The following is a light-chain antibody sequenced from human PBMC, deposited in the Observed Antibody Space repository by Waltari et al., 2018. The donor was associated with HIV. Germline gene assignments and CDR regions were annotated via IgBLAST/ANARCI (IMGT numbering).Light chain of an antibody. CDR2: CNS. CDR3: QSYDSSLSGSDVV. V-gene: IGLV1-40*01. Sequence: QSVLTQPPSVSGAPGQRVTISCTGSSSNIGAGYDVHWYQQLPGTAPKLLIYCNSNRPSGVPDRFSGSKSGTSASLAITGLQAEDEADYYCQSYDSSLSGSDVVFGGGTKLTVL. CDR1: SSNIGAGYD. J-gene: IGLJ2*01.